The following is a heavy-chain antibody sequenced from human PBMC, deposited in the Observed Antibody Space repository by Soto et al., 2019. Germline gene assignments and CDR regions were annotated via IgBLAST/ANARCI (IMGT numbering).Heavy chain of an antibody. CDR3: AKGPQGGYYDSGSFYSGGY. D-gene: IGHD3-10*01. Sequence: PSETLSLTCAVYGGSFSGYYWSWIRQRPGKGLEWIGEINHSGSANYNPTFKSRVSISVDTSKNQLSLQLSSVTAADTAVYYCAKGPQGGYYDSGSFYSGGYWGQGTLVTVSS. J-gene: IGHJ4*02. CDR1: GGSFSGYY. V-gene: IGHV4-34*01. CDR2: INHSGSA.